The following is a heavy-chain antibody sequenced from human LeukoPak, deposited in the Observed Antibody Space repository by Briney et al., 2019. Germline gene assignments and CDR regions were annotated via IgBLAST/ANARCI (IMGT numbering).Heavy chain of an antibody. CDR2: TYYRSQWYS. Sequence: SQTLSLTCALSVDSVSITNVVSACIRQSASACLEWLVRTYYRSQWYSDYAASVRSRINITPDTSKNHFSLQLNSVTPEDTAVYYCARGSYGLGGFWDYYFDYWGQGTLVTVSP. CDR1: VDSVSITNVV. V-gene: IGHV6-1*01. CDR3: ARGSYGLGGFWDYYFDY. J-gene: IGHJ4*02. D-gene: IGHD3-10*01.